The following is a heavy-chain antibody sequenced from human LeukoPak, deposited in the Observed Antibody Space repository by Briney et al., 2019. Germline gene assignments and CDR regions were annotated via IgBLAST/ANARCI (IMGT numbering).Heavy chain of an antibody. D-gene: IGHD3-22*01. V-gene: IGHV1-46*01. CDR3: ARDFSYYDSSGYLDY. CDR2: INPSGGST. J-gene: IGHJ4*02. CDR1: GYTFTSYH. Sequence: GASVRVSCKASGYTFTSYHMHWVRQAPGQGLEWMGIINPSGGSTSYAQKFQGRVTMTRDTSTSTVYMELSSLRSEDTAVYYCARDFSYYDSSGYLDYWGQGTLVTVSS.